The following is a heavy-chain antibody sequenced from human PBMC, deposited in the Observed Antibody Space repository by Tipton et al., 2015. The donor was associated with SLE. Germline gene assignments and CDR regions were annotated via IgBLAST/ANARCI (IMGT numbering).Heavy chain of an antibody. CDR2: IYHSGST. J-gene: IGHJ2*01. V-gene: IGHV4-59*11. Sequence: TLSLTCTVSGGSISGHYWSWIRQTPGKGLEWIAYIYHSGSTNYNPSLKSRVAISEDRSKNQFSLKLRSVTAADTAVYYCARGPWTEYFELWGRGTLVTVSS. CDR1: GGSISGHY. CDR3: ARGPWTEYFEL. D-gene: IGHD3/OR15-3a*01.